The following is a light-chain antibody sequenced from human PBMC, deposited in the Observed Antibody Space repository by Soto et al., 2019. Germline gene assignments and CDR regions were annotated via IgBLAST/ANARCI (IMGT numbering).Light chain of an antibody. CDR1: QGIGST. J-gene: IGKJ4*01. Sequence: EIVMTQSPATLSVSPWERATLSCRASQGIGSTLAWYQQKPGQTPRLLIYGASTRATGVPARFSGSGSGTEFTLTINSLQSEDFAVYYCQRYNNWPLTFGGGTKVDIK. CDR2: GAS. V-gene: IGKV3-15*01. CDR3: QRYNNWPLT.